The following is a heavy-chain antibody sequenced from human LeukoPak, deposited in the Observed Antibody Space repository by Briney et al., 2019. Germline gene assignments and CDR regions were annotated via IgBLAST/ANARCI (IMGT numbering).Heavy chain of an antibody. CDR3: ARGLTNDFWSGPYYYGMDV. V-gene: IGHV4-34*01. Sequence: SETLSLTCAVYGGSFSGYYWSWIPQPPGKGLEWIGEINHSGSTNYNPSLKSRVTISVDTSKNQFSLKLSSVTAADTAVYYCARGLTNDFWSGPYYYGMDVWGQGTTVTVSS. CDR2: INHSGST. D-gene: IGHD3-3*01. J-gene: IGHJ6*02. CDR1: GGSFSGYY.